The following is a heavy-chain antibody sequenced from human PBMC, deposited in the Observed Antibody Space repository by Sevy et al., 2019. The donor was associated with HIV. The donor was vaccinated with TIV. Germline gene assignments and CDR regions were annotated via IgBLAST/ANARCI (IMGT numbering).Heavy chain of an antibody. CDR1: GFIFEDYA. CDR2: ISWNSGVI. V-gene: IGHV3-9*01. Sequence: GGSLRLSCAVSGFIFEDYAMHWVRQVPGKGLEWVSGISWNSGVIGYADSVNGRFTISRDNAKNSLYLQMDSLRGEDTAFYYCTSSGTYLRYRREFDYWGQGTLVTVSS. D-gene: IGHD1-26*01. J-gene: IGHJ4*02. CDR3: TSSGTYLRYRREFDY.